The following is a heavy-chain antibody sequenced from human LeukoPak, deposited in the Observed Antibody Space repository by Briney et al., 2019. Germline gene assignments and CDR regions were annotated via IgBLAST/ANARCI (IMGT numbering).Heavy chain of an antibody. D-gene: IGHD5-12*01. Sequence: GGSLRPSCAASGFTFSSYGMHWVRQAPGKGLEWVAVIWYDGSNKYYADSVKGRFTISRDNSKNTLYLQMNSLRAEDTAVYYCARATPKRGYSGYDRGYFDYWGQGTLVTVSS. CDR1: GFTFSSYG. J-gene: IGHJ4*02. CDR2: IWYDGSNK. CDR3: ARATPKRGYSGYDRGYFDY. V-gene: IGHV3-33*01.